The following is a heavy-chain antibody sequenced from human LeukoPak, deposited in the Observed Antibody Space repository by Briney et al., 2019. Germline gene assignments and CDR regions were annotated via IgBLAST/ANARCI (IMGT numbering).Heavy chain of an antibody. J-gene: IGHJ4*02. D-gene: IGHD6-13*01. Sequence: GRSLRLSCAASGFTFSSYAMHWVRQAPGKGLEWVAVISYDGSNKYYADSVKGRFTISRDNSKNTLYLQMNSLRAEDTAVYYCAREDIAAAGTFVVNFDYWGQGTLVTVSS. V-gene: IGHV3-30-3*01. CDR2: ISYDGSNK. CDR1: GFTFSSYA. CDR3: AREDIAAAGTFVVNFDY.